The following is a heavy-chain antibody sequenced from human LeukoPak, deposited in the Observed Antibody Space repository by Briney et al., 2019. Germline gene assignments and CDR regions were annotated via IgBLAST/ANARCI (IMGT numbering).Heavy chain of an antibody. CDR2: ISSSSSTI. CDR3: ARGGMGDYGDSEYFDY. Sequence: PGGSLRLSCAASGFTFSSYSMNWVRQAPGKGLEWVSYISSSSSTIYYADSVKGRFTISRDNAKNSLYLQMNSLRAEDTAVYYCARGGMGDYGDSEYFDYWGQGTLVTVSS. V-gene: IGHV3-48*01. J-gene: IGHJ4*02. D-gene: IGHD4-17*01. CDR1: GFTFSSYS.